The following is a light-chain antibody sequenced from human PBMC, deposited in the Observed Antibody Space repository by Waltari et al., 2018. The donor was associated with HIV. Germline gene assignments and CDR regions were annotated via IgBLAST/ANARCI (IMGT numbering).Light chain of an antibody. CDR2: AAS. CDR3: QKYNSAPLT. Sequence: DIQMTQSPSSLSASVGDRVTITCRASQAISNYLAWYQRKPGQVPKLLIYAASTLQSGVPSRFSGSGSGTDFTLTITSLQPEDVATYYCQKYNSAPLTFGGGTNVEIK. J-gene: IGKJ4*01. V-gene: IGKV1-27*01. CDR1: QAISNY.